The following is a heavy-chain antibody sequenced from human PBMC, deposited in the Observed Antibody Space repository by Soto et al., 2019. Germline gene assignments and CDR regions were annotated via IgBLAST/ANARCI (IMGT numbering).Heavy chain of an antibody. V-gene: IGHV2-5*02. CDR3: AHKGSGGSYFYGDSNTPAFDY. Sequence: QITLKESGPTLVKPTQTLTLTCTFSGFSLSTSGVGVGWIRQPPGKALEWLALIYWDDDKRYSPSLKSRLTITKDTSKNQVVLTMTNMDPVDTATYYCAHKGSGGSYFYGDSNTPAFDYWGQGTLVTVSS. CDR1: GFSLSTSGVG. J-gene: IGHJ4*02. CDR2: IYWDDDK. D-gene: IGHD2-15*01.